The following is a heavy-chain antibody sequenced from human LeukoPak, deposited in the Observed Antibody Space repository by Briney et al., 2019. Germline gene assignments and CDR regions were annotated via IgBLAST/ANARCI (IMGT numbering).Heavy chain of an antibody. V-gene: IGHV3-48*03. D-gene: IGHD3-10*02. CDR3: AELGITMIGGV. CDR2: ISSSGSTI. J-gene: IGHJ6*04. Sequence: GGSLRLSCAASGFTFSSYEMNWVRQAPGKGLEWASYISSSGSTIYYADSVKGRFTISRDNAKNSLYLQMNSLRAEDTAVYYCAELGITMIGGVWGKGTTVTISS. CDR1: GFTFSSYE.